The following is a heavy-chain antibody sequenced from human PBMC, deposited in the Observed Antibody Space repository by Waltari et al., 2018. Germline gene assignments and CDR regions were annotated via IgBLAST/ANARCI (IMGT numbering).Heavy chain of an antibody. CDR1: GGSISSSSYY. CDR2: IYYSGST. Sequence: QLQLQESGPGLVTPSETLSLTCTVSGGSISSSSYYWGWIRQPPGKGLEWIGSIYYSGSTYYNPSLKSRVTISVDTSKNQFSLKLSSVTAADTAVYYCASNPYYDFWSGYRDYWGQGTLVTVSS. J-gene: IGHJ4*02. CDR3: ASNPYYDFWSGYRDY. D-gene: IGHD3-3*01. V-gene: IGHV4-39*01.